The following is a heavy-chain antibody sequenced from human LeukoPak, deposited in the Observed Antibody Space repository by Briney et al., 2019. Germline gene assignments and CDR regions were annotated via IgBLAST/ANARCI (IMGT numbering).Heavy chain of an antibody. J-gene: IGHJ4*02. D-gene: IGHD2-15*01. CDR3: ARDIKSCSGGSCYSFDY. CDR1: GYTFTSYY. Sequence: ASVKVSCKASGYTFTSYYMHWVRQAPGQGLERMGIINPSGGSTSYAQKFQGRVTMTRDTSTSTVYMELSSLRSEDTAVYYCARDIKSCSGGSCYSFDYWGQGTLVTVSS. CDR2: INPSGGST. V-gene: IGHV1-46*01.